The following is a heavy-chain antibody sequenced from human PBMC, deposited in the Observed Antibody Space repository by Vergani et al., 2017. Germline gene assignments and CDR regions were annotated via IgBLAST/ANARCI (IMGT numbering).Heavy chain of an antibody. D-gene: IGHD4-11*01. CDR2: IIPIFGTA. CDR3: ARTTVTTSHYYYYYMDV. V-gene: IGHV1-69*01. Sequence: QVQLVQSGAEGKKPGSSVKVSCKASGGTFSSYAISWVRQAPGQGLEWMGGIIPIFGTANYAQKFQGRVTITADESTSTAYMELSSPRSEDTAVYYCARTTVTTSHYYYYYMDVWGKGTTVTVSS. J-gene: IGHJ6*03. CDR1: GGTFSSYA.